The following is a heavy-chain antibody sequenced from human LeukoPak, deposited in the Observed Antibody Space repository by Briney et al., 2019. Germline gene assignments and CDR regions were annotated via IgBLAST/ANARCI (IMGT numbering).Heavy chain of an antibody. CDR1: GFTFSSYA. CDR3: ARDSNWGSDY. CDR2: IKHDGSEK. V-gene: IGHV3-7*04. Sequence: GGSLRLSCAASGFTFSSYAMSWVRQAPGKGLEWVANIKHDGSEKYYVDSVKGRFTISRDNAKNSLHLQMNSLRTEDTAVYHCARDSNWGSDYWGQGTQVTVSS. D-gene: IGHD7-27*01. J-gene: IGHJ4*02.